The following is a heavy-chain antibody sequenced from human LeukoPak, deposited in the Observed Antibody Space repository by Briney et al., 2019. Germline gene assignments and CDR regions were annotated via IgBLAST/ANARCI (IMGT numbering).Heavy chain of an antibody. CDR1: GGTFSSYA. J-gene: IGHJ6*04. CDR2: ITPIFGTA. D-gene: IGHD2-2*01. CDR3: AAEDCSSSSCYEAYYYYYGMDV. Sequence: ASVNVSCKASGGTFSSYAISWVRQAPGQGLEWMGGITPIFGTANYAQKFQGRVTITADKSTSTAYMEVSSLRSEDTAVYYCAAEDCSSSSCYEAYYYYYGMDVWGKGTTVTVSS. V-gene: IGHV1-69*06.